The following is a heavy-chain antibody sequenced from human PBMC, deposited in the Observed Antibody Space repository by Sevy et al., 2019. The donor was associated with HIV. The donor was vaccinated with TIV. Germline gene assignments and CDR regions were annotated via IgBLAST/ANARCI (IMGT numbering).Heavy chain of an antibody. CDR2: IIPIFGTA. V-gene: IGHV1-69*13. D-gene: IGHD3-22*01. Sequence: ASVKVSCKASGGTFSSYAISWVRQAPGQGLEWMGGIIPIFGTANYAQKFQGRVTITADESTSTAYMELSSLRSEDTAVYYCARGLYYYDNSGYYYEDYWGQGTLVTVSS. J-gene: IGHJ4*02. CDR3: ARGLYYYDNSGYYYEDY. CDR1: GGTFSSYA.